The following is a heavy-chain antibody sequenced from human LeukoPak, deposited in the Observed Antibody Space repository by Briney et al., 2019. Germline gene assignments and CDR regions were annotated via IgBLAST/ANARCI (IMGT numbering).Heavy chain of an antibody. CDR1: GFTFSSYE. V-gene: IGHV3-48*03. J-gene: IGHJ4*02. Sequence: PGGSLRLSCAASGFTFSSYEMNWVRQAPGKGLEWVSYISSSGSTIYYADSVKGRFTISRDNSKNTLYLQMNSLRAEDTAVYYCARGTPPSPVDYWGQGTLVTVSS. D-gene: IGHD2-15*01. CDR3: ARGTPPSPVDY. CDR2: ISSSGSTI.